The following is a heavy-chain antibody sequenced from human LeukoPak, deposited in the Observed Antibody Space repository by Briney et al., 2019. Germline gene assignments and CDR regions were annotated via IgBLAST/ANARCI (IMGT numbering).Heavy chain of an antibody. CDR3: ARDLAYSRLDY. V-gene: IGHV3-21*01. CDR1: GFTFSSYA. Sequence: GGSLRLSCAVSGFTFSSYAMNWVRQAPGKGLEWVSSISTSSSYIYYADSVKGRFTISRDNAKNSLYLQMDSLRVEDTAFYYCARDLAYSRLDYWGQGMLVTVSS. J-gene: IGHJ4*02. CDR2: ISTSSSYI. D-gene: IGHD5-18*01.